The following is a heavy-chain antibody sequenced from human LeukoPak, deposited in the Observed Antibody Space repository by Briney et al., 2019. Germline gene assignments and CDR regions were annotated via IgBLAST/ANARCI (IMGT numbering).Heavy chain of an antibody. V-gene: IGHV3-30-3*01. D-gene: IGHD6-19*01. CDR3: ARDGKSGWSGRYYFDY. CDR2: ISYDGSNK. J-gene: IGHJ4*02. Sequence: GGSLRLSCAASGFTFSSYAMHWVRQAPGKGLEWAAVISYDGSNKYYADSVKGRFTISRDNSKNTLYLQMNSLRAEDTAVYYCARDGKSGWSGRYYFDYWGQGTLVTVSS. CDR1: GFTFSSYA.